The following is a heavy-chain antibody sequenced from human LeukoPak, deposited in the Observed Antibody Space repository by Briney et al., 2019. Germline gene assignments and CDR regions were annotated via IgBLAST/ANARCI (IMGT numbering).Heavy chain of an antibody. CDR2: VNGDGSHT. CDR1: GFTFSKYW. V-gene: IGHV3-74*01. CDR3: ARDGEFWSGHHFDY. J-gene: IGHJ4*02. Sequence: PGGSLRLSCAASGFTFSKYWMNWVRQAPGKGLEWVSRVNGDGSHTIYADSVKGRFIISRDNAMNMLYLQINSLRVEDTAVHYCARDGEFWSGHHFDYWGPGTVVTVSS. D-gene: IGHD3-3*01.